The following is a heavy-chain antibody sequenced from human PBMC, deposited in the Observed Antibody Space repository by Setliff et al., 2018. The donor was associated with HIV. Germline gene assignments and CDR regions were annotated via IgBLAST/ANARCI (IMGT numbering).Heavy chain of an antibody. Sequence: NPSETLSLTCTVSGGSISSGGYYWSWIRQHPGKGLEWIGYIYYSGSTYYNPSLKSRVTISVDTSKNQLSLKLSSVTAADTAMYFCARESRNDFWSGYYRTFDIWGQGTMVTVSS. D-gene: IGHD3-3*01. CDR2: IYYSGST. CDR3: ARESRNDFWSGYYRTFDI. V-gene: IGHV4-31*03. CDR1: GGSISSGGYY. J-gene: IGHJ3*02.